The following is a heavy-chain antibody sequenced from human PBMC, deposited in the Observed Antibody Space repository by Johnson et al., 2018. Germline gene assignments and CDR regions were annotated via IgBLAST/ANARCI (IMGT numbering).Heavy chain of an antibody. Sequence: VQLVESGGGLVQPGRSLRLSCAASGFTFSDHDMHWVRPAPGKGLEWVGRVRDNSISYTTEYAASVKGRFTITRADSQNYLYRKMNSLKTEDTAGYPCFCASVITYPYFQKWGQGSLVTVSS. J-gene: IGHJ1*01. CDR1: GFTFSDHD. D-gene: IGHD3-22*01. V-gene: IGHV3-72*01. CDR2: VRDNSISYTT. CDR3: FCASVITYPYFQK.